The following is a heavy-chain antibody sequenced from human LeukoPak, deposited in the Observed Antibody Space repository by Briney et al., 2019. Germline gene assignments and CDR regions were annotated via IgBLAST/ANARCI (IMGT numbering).Heavy chain of an antibody. J-gene: IGHJ5*02. Sequence: SETLSLTCTVSGGSISSYYWSWIRQPPGKGLEWIGYIYYSGSTNYNPSLKSRVTISVDTSKNQFSLKLSSVTAADTAVYYCARDESLGWFDPWGQGTLVTVPS. CDR1: GGSISSYY. V-gene: IGHV4-59*01. CDR3: ARDESLGWFDP. D-gene: IGHD6-19*01. CDR2: IYYSGST.